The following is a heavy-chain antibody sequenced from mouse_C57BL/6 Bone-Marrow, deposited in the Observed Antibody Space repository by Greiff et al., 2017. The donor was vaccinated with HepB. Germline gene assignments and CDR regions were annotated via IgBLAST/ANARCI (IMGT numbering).Heavy chain of an antibody. CDR2: IDPANGNT. CDR1: GFNIKNTY. V-gene: IGHV14-3*01. J-gene: IGHJ2*01. Sequence: VQLQQSVAELVRPGASVKLSCTASGFNIKNTYMHWVKQRPEQGLEWIGRIDPANGNTKYAPKFQGKATITADTSSNTAYLQLSSLTSEDTAIYYCTTPITTVVAPFDYWGQGTTLTVSS. CDR3: TTPITTVVAPFDY. D-gene: IGHD1-1*01.